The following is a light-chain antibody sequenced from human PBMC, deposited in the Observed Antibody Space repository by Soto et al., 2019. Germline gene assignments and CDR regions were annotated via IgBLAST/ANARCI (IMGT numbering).Light chain of an antibody. Sequence: EIVMTHSPATLSVSPCERATLSFRASQSVSSYLAWYQQKPGQAPRLLIYGASTRATDIPARFSGSGSGTEFTLTISSLQSEDFALYYCQQYNNWPLTFGGGTKVDI. CDR2: GAS. CDR3: QQYNNWPLT. CDR1: QSVSSY. V-gene: IGKV3-15*01. J-gene: IGKJ4*01.